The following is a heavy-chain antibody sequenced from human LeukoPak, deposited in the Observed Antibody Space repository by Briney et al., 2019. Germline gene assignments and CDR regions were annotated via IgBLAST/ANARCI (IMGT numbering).Heavy chain of an antibody. CDR2: ISSSGSTI. D-gene: IGHD3-10*01. J-gene: IGHJ6*02. Sequence: KSGGSLRLSCAASGFTFSDYYMRWIRQAPGKGLEWVSYISSSGSTIYYADSVKGRFTISRDNAKNSLYLQMNSLRAEDTAVYYCARSGITMVRGVIVYYGMDVWGQGTTVTVSS. V-gene: IGHV3-11*01. CDR1: GFTFSDYY. CDR3: ARSGITMVRGVIVYYGMDV.